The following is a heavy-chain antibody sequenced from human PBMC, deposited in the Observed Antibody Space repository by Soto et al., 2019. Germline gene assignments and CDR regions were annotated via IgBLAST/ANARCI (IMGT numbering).Heavy chain of an antibody. J-gene: IGHJ4*02. V-gene: IGHV3-23*01. Sequence: EVQLLESGGGLVQPGGSQRLSCAASGFTFSNYALSWVRQAPGKGLEWVSTISGSGGSTYYADSVKGRFTISRDTSKNTLYLQMTSLRAADTAVYYCAKEGNSGLYYFDYWGQGTLVTVSS. CDR3: AKEGNSGLYYFDY. CDR2: ISGSGGST. CDR1: GFTFSNYA. D-gene: IGHD5-12*01.